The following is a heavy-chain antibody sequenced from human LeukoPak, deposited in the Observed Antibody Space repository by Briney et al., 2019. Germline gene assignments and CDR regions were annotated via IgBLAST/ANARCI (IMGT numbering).Heavy chain of an antibody. Sequence: GGSLRLSCAASGFTFSSYEMNWVRQAPGKGLEWVSYISSSSSTIYYADSVKGRFTISRDNAKNSLYLQMNSLRAEDTAVYYCARDQEAVAGRAFDYWGQRTLVTVSS. V-gene: IGHV3-48*03. CDR3: ARDQEAVAGRAFDY. CDR1: GFTFSSYE. CDR2: ISSSSSTI. J-gene: IGHJ4*02. D-gene: IGHD6-19*01.